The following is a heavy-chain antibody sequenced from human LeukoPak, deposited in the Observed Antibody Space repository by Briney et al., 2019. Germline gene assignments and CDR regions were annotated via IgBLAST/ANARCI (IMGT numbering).Heavy chain of an antibody. CDR2: ISSSSSYI. CDR3: ARSENRCSGGSCYDWFDP. D-gene: IGHD2-15*01. Sequence: NPGGSLRLSCAASGFTFSSYSMNWVRQAPGKGLEWVSSISSSSSYIYYADSVKGRFTISRDNAKNSLYLQMNSLRAEDTAVYYCARSENRCSGGSCYDWFDPWAREPWSPSPQ. CDR1: GFTFSSYS. J-gene: IGHJ5*02. V-gene: IGHV3-21*01.